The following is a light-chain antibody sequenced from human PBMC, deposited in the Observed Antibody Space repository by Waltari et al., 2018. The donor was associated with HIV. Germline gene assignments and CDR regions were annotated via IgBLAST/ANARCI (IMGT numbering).Light chain of an antibody. CDR1: SSNIGANW. CDR2: RNN. V-gene: IGLV1-47*01. Sequence: QSVLTQPPSTSGTPGQRVTISCSGSSSNIGANWVCWFQQLPGTAPKLLIYRNNQRPSGVPDRYSASKSGTSASLAISDRRADDEADYYCAAWDDNLSAVVFGGRTKLSVL. CDR3: AAWDDNLSAVV. J-gene: IGLJ2*01.